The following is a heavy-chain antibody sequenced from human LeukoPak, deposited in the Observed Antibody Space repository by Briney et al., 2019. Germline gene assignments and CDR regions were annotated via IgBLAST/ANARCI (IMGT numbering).Heavy chain of an antibody. V-gene: IGHV4-59*01. CDR2: IYYSGST. J-gene: IGHJ3*02. CDR1: GGSISSYY. CDR3: AGVLRYFDWTFRGNAFDI. D-gene: IGHD3-9*01. Sequence: SETLSLTCTVSGGSISSYYWSWIRQPPGKGLEWIGYIYYSGSTNYNPSLKSRVTISVDTSKNQLSLKLSSVTAADTAVYYCAGVLRYFDWTFRGNAFDIWGQGTMVTVSS.